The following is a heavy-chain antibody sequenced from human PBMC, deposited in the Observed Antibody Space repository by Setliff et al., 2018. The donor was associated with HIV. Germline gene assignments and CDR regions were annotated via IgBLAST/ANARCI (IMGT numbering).Heavy chain of an antibody. J-gene: IGHJ5*02. CDR3: VRAEYSSSSDWFAP. V-gene: IGHV4-59*02. Sequence: SETLSLTCTVSGGSVSSYHWTWIRQPPGKGLEWIGYLYYSGSTYYNPSLKSRVTISIDTSKKQLSLKINSVTAADTAVYYCVRAEYSSSSDWFAPWGQGALVTVSS. D-gene: IGHD6-6*01. CDR2: LYYSGST. CDR1: GGSVSSYH.